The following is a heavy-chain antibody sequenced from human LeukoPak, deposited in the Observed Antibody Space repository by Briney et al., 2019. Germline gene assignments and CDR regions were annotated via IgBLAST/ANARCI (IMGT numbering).Heavy chain of an antibody. J-gene: IGHJ5*02. CDR2: ISAYNGNT. Sequence: GASVKVSCKASGYTFTSYAMNWVRQAPGQGLEWMGWISAYNGNTNYAQKLQGRVTMTTDTSTSTAYMELRSLRSDDTAVYYCARDRVNRRWLDRGNWFDPWGQGTLVTVSS. D-gene: IGHD6-19*01. CDR1: GYTFTSYA. V-gene: IGHV1-18*04. CDR3: ARDRVNRRWLDRGNWFDP.